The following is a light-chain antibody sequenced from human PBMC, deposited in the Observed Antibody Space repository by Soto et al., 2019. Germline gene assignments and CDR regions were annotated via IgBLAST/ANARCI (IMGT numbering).Light chain of an antibody. CDR2: NDR. CDR3: QLWVSSSHHFYA. CDR1: NIGSKS. J-gene: IGLJ1*01. Sequence: YGLAQPPSGSVAPGQTARITCGGDNIGSKSVHWYQQKPGQAPVLVVYNDRDRPSGIPERFSGSNSGNTATLTISRVEAGDEADYYCQLWVSSSHHFYAFGTGTKVTVL. V-gene: IGLV3-21*02.